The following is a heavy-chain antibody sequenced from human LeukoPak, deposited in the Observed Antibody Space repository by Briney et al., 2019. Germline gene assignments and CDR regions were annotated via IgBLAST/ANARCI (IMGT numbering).Heavy chain of an antibody. CDR2: IVVGSGNT. V-gene: IGHV1-58*02. J-gene: IGHJ5*02. CDR3: AAVGLGGQLVFP. Sequence: ASVKVSCKASGFTLTSSAMQWVRQARGQRLEWIGWIVVGSGNTNYAQKFQERVTITRDMSTSTAYMELSSLRSEDTAVYYCAAVGLGGQLVFPWGQGTLATVSS. D-gene: IGHD6-6*01. CDR1: GFTLTSSA.